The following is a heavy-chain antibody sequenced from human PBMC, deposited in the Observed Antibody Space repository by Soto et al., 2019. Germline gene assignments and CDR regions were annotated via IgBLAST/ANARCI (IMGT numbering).Heavy chain of an antibody. CDR3: ARGLKMLRVFGLKTYYYYCMDV. V-gene: IGHV1-8*01. Sequence: QVHLVQSGAEVKKPGASVKVSCKASGYTFTSYDINWVRQVAGQGLEWMGWMNPNSGDTAYAQEFQGRVTMPRNTSISIGYMRLSSVRAADTAVYYCARGLKMLRVFGLKTYYYYCMDVWGKGTTVTLSS. CDR1: GYTFTSYD. CDR2: MNPNSGDT. J-gene: IGHJ6*03. D-gene: IGHD3-10*01.